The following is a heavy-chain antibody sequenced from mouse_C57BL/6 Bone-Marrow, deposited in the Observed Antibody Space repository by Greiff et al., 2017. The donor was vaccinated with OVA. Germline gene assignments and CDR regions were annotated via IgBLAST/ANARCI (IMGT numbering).Heavy chain of an antibody. CDR3: ADTPSPYYAMDY. J-gene: IGHJ4*01. Sequence: VQLQQPGAELVQPGASVKMSCKASGYTFPSYWITWVQQRPGQGLEWIGDIYPGSGSTNYTEKFKSKATLTVDTSSSTAYMQLSSLTSEDSAVDYCADTPSPYYAMDYWGQGTSVTVSS. CDR1: GYTFPSYW. CDR2: IYPGSGST. V-gene: IGHV1-55*01.